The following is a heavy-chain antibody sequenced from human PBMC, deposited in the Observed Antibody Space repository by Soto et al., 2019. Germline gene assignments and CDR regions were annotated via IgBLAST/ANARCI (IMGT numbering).Heavy chain of an antibody. CDR2: INPKFGDT. Sequence: QVQLVQSGAEVKEPGDSVRVSCEASGYTFTSYYIHWVRQAPGQGLEWMGWINPKFGDTTYAQDFQDRVSMTRDMSISTVYMELSMLTSDDTAKYYCARNMDYYYGPGSGNGHGFWGQGTTVTVFS. V-gene: IGHV1-2*02. CDR1: GYTFTSYY. J-gene: IGHJ6*02. CDR3: ARNMDYYYGPGSGNGHGF. D-gene: IGHD3-10*01.